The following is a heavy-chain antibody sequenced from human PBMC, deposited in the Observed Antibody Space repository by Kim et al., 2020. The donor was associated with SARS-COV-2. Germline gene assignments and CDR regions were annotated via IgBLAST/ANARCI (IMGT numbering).Heavy chain of an antibody. D-gene: IGHD3-10*01. CDR2: ISYDGSNK. V-gene: IGHV3-30*18. CDR3: AKALLRGVNFYYYGMDV. J-gene: IGHJ6*02. CDR1: GFTFSTYG. Sequence: GGCLRLSCASSGFTFSTYGMHWVRQAPGKGLEWVALISYDGSNKYYADSVKGRFNISRYNSKNTLYLQMNSLRPEDTAVYYCAKALLRGVNFYYYGMDVWGQGTTVTVSS.